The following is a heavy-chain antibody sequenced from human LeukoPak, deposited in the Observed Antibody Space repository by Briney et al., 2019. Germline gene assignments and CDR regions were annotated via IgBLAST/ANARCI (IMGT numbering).Heavy chain of an antibody. D-gene: IGHD6-13*01. V-gene: IGHV3-66*01. CDR1: GFTVSSNY. Sequence: PGGSLRLSCAASGFTVSSNYMSWVRQAPGKGLEWVSVIYSGGSTYYADSVKGRFTISGDNSKNTLYLQMNSLRAEDTAVYYCARELDSSMDVWGQGTTVTVSS. CDR2: IYSGGST. CDR3: ARELDSSMDV. J-gene: IGHJ6*02.